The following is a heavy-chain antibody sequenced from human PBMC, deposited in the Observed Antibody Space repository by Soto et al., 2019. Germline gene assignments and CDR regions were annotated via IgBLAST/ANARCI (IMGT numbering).Heavy chain of an antibody. J-gene: IGHJ6*02. Sequence: EVQLLESGGGLLQPGGSLRLACEASGLTFPSYGISWVRQAPGKGLEWVSSFSGTGGNTYYADSVKGRFTISRDNFKNTLYLQMNSQRPDDTAVYYCARGGGMDVWGQGTTVTVSS. CDR3: ARGGGMDV. V-gene: IGHV3-23*01. CDR2: FSGTGGNT. CDR1: GLTFPSYG.